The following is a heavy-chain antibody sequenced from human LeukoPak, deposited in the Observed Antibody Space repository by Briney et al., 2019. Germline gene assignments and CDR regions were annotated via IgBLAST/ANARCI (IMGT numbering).Heavy chain of an antibody. Sequence: SETLSLTCTVSGGSISSSSYYWGWIRQPPGKGLEWIVSIYYSGSTYYNPSLKSRVTISVDTSKNQFSLKLSSVTAADTAVYYCATNYCSSTSCSRDAFDIWGQGTMVTVSS. CDR1: GGSISSSSYY. V-gene: IGHV4-39*01. D-gene: IGHD2-2*01. J-gene: IGHJ3*02. CDR3: ATNYCSSTSCSRDAFDI. CDR2: IYYSGST.